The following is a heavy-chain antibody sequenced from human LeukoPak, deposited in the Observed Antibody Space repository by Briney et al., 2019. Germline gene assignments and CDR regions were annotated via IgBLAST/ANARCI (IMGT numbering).Heavy chain of an antibody. V-gene: IGHV3-11*04. CDR1: GFTFSDFY. Sequence: GGSLRLXCAASGFTFSDFYMTWIRQAPGKGLECVSYISSSGNTIYCADSVKGRFTISRDNAKNSLYLQMNSLRAEDTAVYYCARVRGFPNWFDPWGQGTLVTVSS. CDR2: ISSSGNTI. CDR3: ARVRGFPNWFDP. J-gene: IGHJ5*02. D-gene: IGHD2-21*01.